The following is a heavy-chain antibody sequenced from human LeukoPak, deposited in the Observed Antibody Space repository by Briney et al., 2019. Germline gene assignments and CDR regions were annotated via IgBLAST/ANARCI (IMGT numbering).Heavy chain of an antibody. CDR2: ISGSGGST. D-gene: IGHD4-17*01. V-gene: IGHV3-23*01. CDR3: AKADYGDYLFDY. CDR1: GFTLSSYA. Sequence: PGGSLRLSCAASGFTLSSYAMSWVRQAPGKGLEWVSAISGSGGSTYYADSVKGRFTISRDNSKNTLYLQMNSLRAEDTAVYYCAKADYGDYLFDYWGQGTLVTVSS. J-gene: IGHJ4*02.